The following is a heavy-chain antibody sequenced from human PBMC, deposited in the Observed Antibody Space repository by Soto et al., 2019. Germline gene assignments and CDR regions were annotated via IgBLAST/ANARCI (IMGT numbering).Heavy chain of an antibody. Sequence: QVQLVQSGAEVKKPGSSVKVSCKASGGTFSSYTISWVRQAPGQGLEWMGRIIPILGIANYAQKFQGRVTITADKSTSTAYMELSSLSSEDTAVYYCARLDYGDYGVYFDYWGQGTLVTVSS. D-gene: IGHD4-17*01. CDR1: GGTFSSYT. J-gene: IGHJ4*02. CDR2: IIPILGIA. CDR3: ARLDYGDYGVYFDY. V-gene: IGHV1-69*02.